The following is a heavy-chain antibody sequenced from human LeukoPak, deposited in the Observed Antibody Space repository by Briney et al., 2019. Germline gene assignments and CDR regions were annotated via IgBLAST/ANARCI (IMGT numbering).Heavy chain of an antibody. J-gene: IGHJ4*02. CDR3: ARGTPGRITMIVVVIIAPDY. CDR1: GFTFSSYA. D-gene: IGHD3-22*01. CDR2: ISYDGSNK. Sequence: PGGSLRLSCAASGFTFSSYAMHWVRQAPGKGPEWVAVISYDGSNKYYADSVKGRFTISRDNSKNTLYLQMNSLRAEDTAVYYCARGTPGRITMIVVVIIAPDYWGQGTLVTVSS. V-gene: IGHV3-30*04.